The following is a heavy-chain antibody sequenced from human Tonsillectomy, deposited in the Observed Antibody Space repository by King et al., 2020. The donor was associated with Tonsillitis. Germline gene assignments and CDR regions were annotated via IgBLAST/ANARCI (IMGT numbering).Heavy chain of an antibody. CDR2: IIPILGIA. CDR1: EGTFSSYA. J-gene: IGHJ4*02. V-gene: IGHV1-69*04. CDR3: TREGAAGTTGSFDY. D-gene: IGHD1-1*01. Sequence: QLVECGAEVKKPGWSVKVSYTASEGTFSSYAISWVRQDHGQGLEWIGKIIPILGIANYAQKFQGRCTITADTSTSTAYMELSSLRSEDTAVYFCTREGAAGTTGSFDYWGQGTLVTVSS.